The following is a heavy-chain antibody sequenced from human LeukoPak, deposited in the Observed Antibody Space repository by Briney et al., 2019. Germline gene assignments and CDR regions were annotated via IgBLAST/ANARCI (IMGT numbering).Heavy chain of an antibody. Sequence: GGSLRLSCAASGFTFSSYWMSWVRQAPGKGLEWVADIKQDGSEKYYVDSVKGRFTTSRDNAKNSLYLQMNSLRAEDTAVYYCARGGVATIHYYYGMDVWGKGTTVTVSS. J-gene: IGHJ6*04. D-gene: IGHD5-12*01. CDR2: IKQDGSEK. V-gene: IGHV3-7*03. CDR3: ARGGVATIHYYYGMDV. CDR1: GFTFSSYW.